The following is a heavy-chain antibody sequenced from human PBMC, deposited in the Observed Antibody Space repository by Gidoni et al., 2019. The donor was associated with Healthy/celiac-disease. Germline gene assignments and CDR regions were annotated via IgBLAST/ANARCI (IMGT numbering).Heavy chain of an antibody. Sequence: EVQLVESGGGLVQPGGSLSISCAASGFTFSRYGVNWVRQAPGKGLDGCSYISSSSSTIYYADSGRGRFTISRDNAKNSLYLQMNSLRDEDTAVYYCARGLGWGYPSADISEYFQHWGQGTLVTVSS. V-gene: IGHV3-48*02. CDR3: ARGLGWGYPSADISEYFQH. J-gene: IGHJ1*01. D-gene: IGHD6-19*01. CDR2: ISSSSSTI. CDR1: GFTFSRYG.